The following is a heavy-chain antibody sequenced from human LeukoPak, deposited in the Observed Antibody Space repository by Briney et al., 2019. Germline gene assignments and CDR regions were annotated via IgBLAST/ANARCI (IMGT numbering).Heavy chain of an antibody. Sequence: GGSLRLSCAVSGFTFRSHSMNWVRQAPGKGLEWVSCISSSGTYIYYADSVKGRFTISRDNAKNSLYLQMNSLRAEDTALYYCAKGNTAMVLHNFDYWGQGTLVTVSS. J-gene: IGHJ4*02. V-gene: IGHV3-21*04. D-gene: IGHD5-18*01. CDR3: AKGNTAMVLHNFDY. CDR1: GFTFRSHS. CDR2: ISSSGTYI.